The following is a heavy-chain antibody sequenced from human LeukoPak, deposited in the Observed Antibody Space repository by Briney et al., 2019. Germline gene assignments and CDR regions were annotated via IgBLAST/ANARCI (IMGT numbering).Heavy chain of an antibody. V-gene: IGHV1-58*02. D-gene: IGHD3-22*01. J-gene: IGHJ6*03. CDR3: AASSGYYFDYYYYYMDV. Sequence: ASVKVSCKASGFTFTSSARQWVRQARGQRLEWIGWIVVGSGNTNYAQKFQERVTITRDMSTSTAYMELSSLRSEDTAVYYCAASSGYYFDYYYYYMDVWGKGTTVTVSS. CDR2: IVVGSGNT. CDR1: GFTFTSSA.